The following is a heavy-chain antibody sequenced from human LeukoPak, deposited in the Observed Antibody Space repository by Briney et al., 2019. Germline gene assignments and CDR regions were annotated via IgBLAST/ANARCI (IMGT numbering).Heavy chain of an antibody. CDR3: ARAFRYFYDSSDYYYFDY. J-gene: IGHJ4*02. D-gene: IGHD3-22*01. V-gene: IGHV1-18*01. Sequence: ASVKVSCKASGYTFSTYGISWVRQAPGQGLEWMGWISVHNGNRNYARKLQDRVTMTTDTSTSTAYMELRSLRSDDTAVYYCARAFRYFYDSSDYYYFDYWGQGTLVTVSS. CDR2: ISVHNGNR. CDR1: GYTFSTYG.